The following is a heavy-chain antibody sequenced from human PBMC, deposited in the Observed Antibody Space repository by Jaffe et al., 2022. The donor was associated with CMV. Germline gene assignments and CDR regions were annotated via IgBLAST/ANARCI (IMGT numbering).Heavy chain of an antibody. V-gene: IGHV1-18*01. D-gene: IGHD2-2*01. CDR1: GYTFTSYG. CDR2: ISAYNGNT. Sequence: QVQLVQSGAEVKKPGASVKVSCKASGYTFTSYGISWVRQAPGQGLEWMGWISAYNGNTNYAQKLQGRVTMTTDTSTSTAYMELRSLRSDDTAVYYCARDLVDSYCSSTSCWNNWFDPWGQGTLVTVSS. J-gene: IGHJ5*02. CDR3: ARDLVDSYCSSTSCWNNWFDP.